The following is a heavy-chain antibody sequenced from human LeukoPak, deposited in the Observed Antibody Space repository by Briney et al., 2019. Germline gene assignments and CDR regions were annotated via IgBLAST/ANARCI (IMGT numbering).Heavy chain of an antibody. CDR2: IIPILGIA. J-gene: IGHJ4*02. Sequence: SVKVSCKASGGTFSSYAISWVRRAPGQGLEWMGRIIPILGIANYAQKFQGRVTITADKSTSTAYMELSSLRSEDTAVYYCARTDSSGYYFGELDYWGQGTLVTVSS. CDR3: ARTDSSGYYFGELDY. D-gene: IGHD3-22*01. V-gene: IGHV1-69*04. CDR1: GGTFSSYA.